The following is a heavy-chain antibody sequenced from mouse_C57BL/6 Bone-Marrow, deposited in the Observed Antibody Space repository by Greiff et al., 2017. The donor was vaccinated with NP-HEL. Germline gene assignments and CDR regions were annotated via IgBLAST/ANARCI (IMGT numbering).Heavy chain of an antibody. J-gene: IGHJ2*01. V-gene: IGHV1-81*01. CDR1: GYTFTSYG. Sequence: QVHVKQSGAELARPGASVKLSCKASGYTFTSYGISWVKQRTGQGLEWIGEIYPRSGNTYYNEKFKGKATLTADKSSSTAYMELRSLTSEDSAVYFCARSGNITTVSYFDYWGQGTTLTVSS. D-gene: IGHD1-1*01. CDR2: IYPRSGNT. CDR3: ARSGNITTVSYFDY.